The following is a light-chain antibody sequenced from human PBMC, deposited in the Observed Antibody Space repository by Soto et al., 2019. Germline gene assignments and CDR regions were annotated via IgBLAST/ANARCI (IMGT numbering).Light chain of an antibody. Sequence: EIVMTQSPATLSVSPGERATLSCRASQSVSSNLAWYQQKPGQAPRLLIYGAFTRATGIPARFSGSGSGTEFTLTISRLQSEDFAVYYCQQYKNWPYTFGQGTKLEIK. V-gene: IGKV3-15*01. J-gene: IGKJ2*01. CDR2: GAF. CDR3: QQYKNWPYT. CDR1: QSVSSN.